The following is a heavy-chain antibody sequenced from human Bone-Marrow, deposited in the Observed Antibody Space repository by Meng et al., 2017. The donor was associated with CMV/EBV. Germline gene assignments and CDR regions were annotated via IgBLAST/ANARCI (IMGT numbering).Heavy chain of an antibody. Sequence: SGFIFSRYSKSWVRQAPGKGLEWVSSISSSSSYIYYADSMKGRFTISRDNVKNSLYLQMNSLRVEDTAVYYCAREKAPGRGNYGWFDPWGQGTLVTVSS. D-gene: IGHD1-7*01. V-gene: IGHV3-21*01. CDR1: GFIFSRYS. CDR2: ISSSSSYI. J-gene: IGHJ5*02. CDR3: AREKAPGRGNYGWFDP.